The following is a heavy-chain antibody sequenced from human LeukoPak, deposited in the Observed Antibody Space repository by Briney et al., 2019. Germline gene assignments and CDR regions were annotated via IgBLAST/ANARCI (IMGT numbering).Heavy chain of an antibody. Sequence: SETLSLTCAVSGGSISSSNWWSWVRQPPGKGLEWIGEIYHSGSTNYNPSLKSRVTISVDKSKNQFSLKLSSVTAADTAVYYCAGRGDLAAYFVYWGQGTLVTVSS. CDR2: IYHSGST. CDR3: AGRGDLAAYFVY. D-gene: IGHD5-24*01. CDR1: GGSISSSNW. J-gene: IGHJ4*02. V-gene: IGHV4-4*02.